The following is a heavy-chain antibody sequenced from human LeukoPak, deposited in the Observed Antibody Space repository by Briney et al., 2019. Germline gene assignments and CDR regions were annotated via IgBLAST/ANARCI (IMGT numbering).Heavy chain of an antibody. J-gene: IGHJ6*03. V-gene: IGHV3-23*01. D-gene: IGHD2-21*02. CDR3: AKAYCGGDCYLPDYYYYYMDV. CDR1: GFTFSSYA. CDR2: ISGSGVST. Sequence: GGSLRLSCAASGFTFSSYAMSWVRQAPGKGLEWVSAISGSGVSTYYADSVKGRFTISRDNSKNTLYLQMNSLRAEDTAVYYCAKAYCGGDCYLPDYYYYYMDVWGKGTTVTISS.